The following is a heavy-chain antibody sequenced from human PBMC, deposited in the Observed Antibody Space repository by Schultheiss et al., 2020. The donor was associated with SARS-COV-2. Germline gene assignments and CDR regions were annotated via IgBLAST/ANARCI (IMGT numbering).Heavy chain of an antibody. CDR1: GFTFSSYG. CDR3: ARDYDILTGYYKWYYGMDV. D-gene: IGHD3-9*01. CDR2: IWYDGSNK. V-gene: IGHV3-33*01. Sequence: GGSLRLSCAASGFTFSSYGMHWVRQAPGKGLEWVAVIWYDGSNKYYADSVKGRFTISRDNSKITLYLQMNSLRAEDTAVYYCARDYDILTGYYKWYYGMDVWGQGTTVTVSS. J-gene: IGHJ6*02.